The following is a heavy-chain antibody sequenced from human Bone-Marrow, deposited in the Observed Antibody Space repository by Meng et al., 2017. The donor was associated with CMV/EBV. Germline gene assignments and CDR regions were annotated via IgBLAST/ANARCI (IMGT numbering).Heavy chain of an antibody. D-gene: IGHD6-6*01. CDR1: GFTFSNYA. CDR2: ISYDGSNK. Sequence: GESLKISCAASGFTFSNYAMHWVRQAPGKGLEWVAVISYDGSNKFYADSVKGRFTISRDNSKNTLYLQMNSLRAEDTAVYYCAKTSLRYSSSSGYFYYWGQGPLVPVSS. V-gene: IGHV3-30-3*02. CDR3: AKTSLRYSSSSGYFYY. J-gene: IGHJ4*02.